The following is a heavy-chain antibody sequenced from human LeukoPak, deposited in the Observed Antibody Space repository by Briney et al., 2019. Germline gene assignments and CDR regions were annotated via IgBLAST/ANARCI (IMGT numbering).Heavy chain of an antibody. J-gene: IGHJ4*02. Sequence: GGSLRLSCAASGFTFSSYGISWVRQAPGKGLGWVSSISGSGGSTNYADSVEGRFPTTRDNYKNTLYLQMNSLRGEDTAVYYCAKGTRSLNYYDSSGYYFDYWGQGTLVTVSS. D-gene: IGHD3-22*01. CDR2: ISGSGGST. CDR3: AKGTRSLNYYDSSGYYFDY. V-gene: IGHV3-23*01. CDR1: GFTFSSYG.